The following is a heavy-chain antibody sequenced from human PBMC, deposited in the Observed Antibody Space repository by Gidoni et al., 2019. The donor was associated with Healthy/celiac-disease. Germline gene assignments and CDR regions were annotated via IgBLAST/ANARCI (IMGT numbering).Heavy chain of an antibody. J-gene: IGHJ4*02. CDR1: GGSISSGSYY. V-gene: IGHV4-61*02. CDR3: ARGPYGDHFDY. Sequence: QVQLQESGPGLVKPSQTLSLTCTVSGGSISSGSYYWSWIRQPAGKGLEWIGRIYTSGSTNYNPSLKSRVTISVDTSKNQFSLKLSSVTAADTAVYYCARGPYGDHFDYWGQGTLVTVSS. D-gene: IGHD4-17*01. CDR2: IYTSGST.